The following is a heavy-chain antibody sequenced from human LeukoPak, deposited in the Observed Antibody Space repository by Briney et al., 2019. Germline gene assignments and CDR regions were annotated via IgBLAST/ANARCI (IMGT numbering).Heavy chain of an antibody. J-gene: IGHJ3*02. D-gene: IGHD4-23*01. Sequence: GASVKVSCKASGGTFSSYAISWVRQAPGQGLEWMGGIIPIFGTANYAQKFQGRVTITADESTSTAYMELSSLRSEDTAVYYCARDGATVVTSAFDIWGQGTMVTVSS. CDR1: GGTFSSYA. CDR3: ARDGATVVTSAFDI. CDR2: IIPIFGTA. V-gene: IGHV1-69*13.